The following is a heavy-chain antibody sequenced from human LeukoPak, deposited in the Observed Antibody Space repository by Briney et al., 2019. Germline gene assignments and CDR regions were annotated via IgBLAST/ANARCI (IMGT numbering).Heavy chain of an antibody. D-gene: IGHD2-21*02. J-gene: IGHJ6*02. CDR3: AKDLCGGDCPLGYGMDV. CDR1: GLTFDDYA. V-gene: IGHV3-9*01. CDR2: ISWNSGSI. Sequence: GGSLRLSCAASGLTFDDYAMHWVRQAPGKGLEWDSGISWNSGSIGYANSVKGRFTISRDNAKNSLYLQMNSLRAEDTALYYCAKDLCGGDCPLGYGMDVWGQGTTVTVSS.